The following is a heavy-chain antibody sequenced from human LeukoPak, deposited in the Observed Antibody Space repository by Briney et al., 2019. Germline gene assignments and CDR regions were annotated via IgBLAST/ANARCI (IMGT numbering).Heavy chain of an antibody. CDR2: INHSGST. J-gene: IGHJ6*02. Sequence: SETLSLTCAVYGGSFSGYYWSWIRQPPGKGLEWIGEINHSGSTNYNPPLKSRVTISVDTSKNQFSLKLSSVTAADTAVYYCARHRAYYLASMDVWGQGTTVTVSS. CDR3: ARHRAYYLASMDV. CDR1: GGSFSGYY. D-gene: IGHD2/OR15-2a*01. V-gene: IGHV4-34*01.